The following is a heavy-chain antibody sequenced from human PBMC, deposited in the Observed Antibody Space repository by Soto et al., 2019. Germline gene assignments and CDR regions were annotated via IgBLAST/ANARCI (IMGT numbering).Heavy chain of an antibody. D-gene: IGHD4-4*01. Sequence: SETLSLTCTVSGGSSSSGGYYWSWIRQHPGKGLEWIGYIYYSGSTYYNPSLKSRVTISVDTSKNQFSLKLTSVTAADTAVYYCARGGTTEDLRGHNWFDPWGQGTLVTVSX. CDR3: ARGGTTEDLRGHNWFDP. CDR1: GGSSSSGGYY. CDR2: IYYSGST. J-gene: IGHJ5*02. V-gene: IGHV4-31*03.